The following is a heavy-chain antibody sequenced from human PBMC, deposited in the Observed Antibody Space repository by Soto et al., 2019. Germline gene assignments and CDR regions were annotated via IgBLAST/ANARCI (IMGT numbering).Heavy chain of an antibody. Sequence: QLQLQESGPGLVKPSDTLSLTCTVSNGSISSSSYYWGWIRQPPGKGLEWIGRIYYSGYTYYNPSLKSRVTISVDTSKNQFSLKLSSVTAADTAVYYCARRGRWDYGDFDFWGRGTLVTVSS. J-gene: IGHJ4*02. CDR2: IYYSGYT. V-gene: IGHV4-39*01. D-gene: IGHD3-10*01. CDR3: ARRGRWDYGDFDF. CDR1: NGSISSSSYY.